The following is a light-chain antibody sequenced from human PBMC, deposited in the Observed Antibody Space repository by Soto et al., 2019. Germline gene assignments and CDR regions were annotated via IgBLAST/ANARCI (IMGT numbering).Light chain of an antibody. Sequence: QSALTQPASVSGSPGQSITISCTGTSSDVGGYNYVSWYQQHPGKAPKLMIHDVSNRPSGVSNRFSGSKSGNTASLTISGLQDEDEADYYCSSYRRSSTVVFGGGTK. CDR1: SSDVGGYNY. J-gene: IGLJ2*01. V-gene: IGLV2-14*03. CDR2: DVS. CDR3: SSYRRSSTVV.